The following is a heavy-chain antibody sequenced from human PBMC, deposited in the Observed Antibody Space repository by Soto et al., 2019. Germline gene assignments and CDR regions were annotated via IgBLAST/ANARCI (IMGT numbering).Heavy chain of an antibody. CDR2: IYPGDFDI. D-gene: IGHD4-17*01. V-gene: IGHV5-51*01. Sequence: GESLKISCEGSGYSFTNFWIAWVRQRPGKGLEWMGIIYPGDFDIRYSPSFQGRVTISADKSISTAYLQWSSLKASDTAMYYCARQVASAYGDYVAGVWGQGTTVTVSS. CDR3: ARQVASAYGDYVAGV. CDR1: GYSFTNFW. J-gene: IGHJ6*02.